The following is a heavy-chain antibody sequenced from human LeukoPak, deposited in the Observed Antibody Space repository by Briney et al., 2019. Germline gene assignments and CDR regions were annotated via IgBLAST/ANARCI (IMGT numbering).Heavy chain of an antibody. CDR1: RYTFTAYY. J-gene: IGHJ6*02. CDR2: INPNRGGT. CDR3: ARDGALVVAATHLCGMDV. V-gene: IGHV1-2*02. D-gene: IGHD2-15*01. Sequence: GAPVKVSCKASRYTFTAYYMQSVRQAPGQRLVWMGWINPNRGGTNYAQKFQGRVTMTRDTSISTAYMELSRLRSDDTAVYYCARDGALVVAATHLCGMDVWGQGTTVTVSS.